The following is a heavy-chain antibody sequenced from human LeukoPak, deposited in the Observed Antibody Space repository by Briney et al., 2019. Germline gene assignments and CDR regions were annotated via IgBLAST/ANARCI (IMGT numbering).Heavy chain of an antibody. CDR2: IGTAGDT. D-gene: IGHD3-10*01. Sequence: GGSLRLSCAASGFTFDDYAMHWVRQATGKGLEWVSAIGTAGDTYYPGSVKGRFTISRENAKNSLYLQMNSLRAGDTAVYYCARAMNSGFGSGSYFDYWGQGTLVTVSS. CDR1: GFTFDDYA. V-gene: IGHV3-13*01. CDR3: ARAMNSGFGSGSYFDY. J-gene: IGHJ4*02.